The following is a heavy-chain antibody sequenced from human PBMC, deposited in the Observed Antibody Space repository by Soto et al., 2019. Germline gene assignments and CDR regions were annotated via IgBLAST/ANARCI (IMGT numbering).Heavy chain of an antibody. V-gene: IGHV3-33*01. CDR1: GFTFISYV. D-gene: IGHD3-10*01. J-gene: IGHJ4*02. Sequence: SLRLSCAASGFTFISYVMHWVRQAPGKGLEWVALIWYDGSNKNYADSVKGRFTISRDDSKNTLYLQMNSLRAEDTAVYYCARDAYLGSGSYAYWGQGTLVTVSS. CDR3: ARDAYLGSGSYAY. CDR2: IWYDGSNK.